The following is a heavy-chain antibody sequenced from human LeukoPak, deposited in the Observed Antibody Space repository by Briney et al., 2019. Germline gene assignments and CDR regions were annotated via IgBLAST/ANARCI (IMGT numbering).Heavy chain of an antibody. D-gene: IGHD4-23*01. V-gene: IGHV4-34*01. CDR2: INHSGST. J-gene: IGHJ6*02. CDR1: GGSFSGYY. Sequence: SETLSLTCAVYGGSFSGYYWSWIRQPPGKGLEWIGEINHSGSTNYNPSLKSRVTISVDTSKNQFSLKLSSVTAADTAVYYCARGYGGNSGYYYGMDVWGQGTTVTVSS. CDR3: ARGYGGNSGYYYGMDV.